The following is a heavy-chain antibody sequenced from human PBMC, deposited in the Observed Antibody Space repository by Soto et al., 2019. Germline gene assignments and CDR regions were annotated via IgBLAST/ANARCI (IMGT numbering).Heavy chain of an antibody. Sequence: QVQLQESGPGLVRPSETLSLTCTVSGDFITAYSWTWIRQPAGKGLEWIVLGHASGNTNYNPSLERRVTLSVDTARRQISLKLTSVTAADTAVYYCARVFYTDSGGYPRPIFDSWGQGTLVTVSS. D-gene: IGHD3-22*01. CDR3: ARVFYTDSGGYPRPIFDS. V-gene: IGHV4-4*07. CDR2: GHASGNT. CDR1: GDFITAYS. J-gene: IGHJ4*02.